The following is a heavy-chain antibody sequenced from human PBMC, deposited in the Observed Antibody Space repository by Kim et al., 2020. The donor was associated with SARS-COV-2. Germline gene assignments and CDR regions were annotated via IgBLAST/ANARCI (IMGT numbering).Heavy chain of an antibody. CDR2: ISYDGNYK. D-gene: IGHD1-26*01. J-gene: IGHJ1*01. CDR3: ARDHHIVGATTTDYFQH. Sequence: GGSLRLSCAASGFGFSNYGMHWVRQAPGKGLEWVAGISYDGNYKYYAESVKGRFTISRDDSQNTLYLQMSSLRAEDTAVYYCARDHHIVGATTTDYFQHWGPGTLVTVSS. V-gene: IGHV3-30*03. CDR1: GFGFSNYG.